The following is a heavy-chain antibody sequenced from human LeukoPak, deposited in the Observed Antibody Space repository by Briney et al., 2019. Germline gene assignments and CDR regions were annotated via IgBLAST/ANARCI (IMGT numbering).Heavy chain of an antibody. Sequence: GGSLRLSCAASGFTFSSYSMNWVRQAPGKGLEWVSSISSSSSYIYYADSVKGRFTISRDNAKNSLYLQMNSLRAEDTAVYYCAKSAGPTTFIVGATANFDYWGQGTLVTVSS. CDR1: GFTFSSYS. J-gene: IGHJ4*02. V-gene: IGHV3-21*01. D-gene: IGHD1-26*01. CDR2: ISSSSSYI. CDR3: AKSAGPTTFIVGATANFDY.